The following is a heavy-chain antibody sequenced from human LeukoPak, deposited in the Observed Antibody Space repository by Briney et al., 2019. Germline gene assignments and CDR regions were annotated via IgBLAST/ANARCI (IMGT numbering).Heavy chain of an antibody. CDR1: GDSISSYY. CDR2: IYHSGST. V-gene: IGHV4-4*02. J-gene: IGHJ4*02. D-gene: IGHD6-13*01. Sequence: PSETLSLTCSVSGDSISSYYWSWVRQPPGKGLEWIGEIYHSGSTNYNPSLKSRVTISVDKSKNQFSLKLSSVTAAGTAVYYCARDPGIAAAGALDYWGQGTLVTVSS. CDR3: ARDPGIAAAGALDY.